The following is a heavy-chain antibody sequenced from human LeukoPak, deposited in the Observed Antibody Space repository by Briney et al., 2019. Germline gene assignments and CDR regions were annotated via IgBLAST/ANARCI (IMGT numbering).Heavy chain of an antibody. CDR3: ATISNLFYDSSGFSDVDY. CDR1: GYTFIGHY. V-gene: IGHV1-2*06. J-gene: IGHJ4*02. Sequence: ASVKVSCKASGYTFIGHYLHWVRQAPGQGLEWMGRINPNSGGTNYAQKFQGRVTMTRDTSISTAFTELSRLRSDDTAVYFCATISNLFYDSSGFSDVDYWGQGTLVTVSS. CDR2: INPNSGGT. D-gene: IGHD3-22*01.